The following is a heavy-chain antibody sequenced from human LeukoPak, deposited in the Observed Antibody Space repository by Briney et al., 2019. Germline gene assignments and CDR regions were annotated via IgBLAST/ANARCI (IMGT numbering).Heavy chain of an antibody. CDR2: INPSGGST. D-gene: IGHD6-19*01. CDR3: ARAQQWLAFDI. CDR1: GYTFTSYY. V-gene: IGHV1-46*01. Sequence: ASVKVSCKASGYTFTSYYMHWVRQAPGQGLEWMGIINPSGGSTSYAQKFQGRVTMTRDTSTSTVYMELSSLGSEDTAVYYCARAQQWLAFDIWGQGTMVTVSS. J-gene: IGHJ3*02.